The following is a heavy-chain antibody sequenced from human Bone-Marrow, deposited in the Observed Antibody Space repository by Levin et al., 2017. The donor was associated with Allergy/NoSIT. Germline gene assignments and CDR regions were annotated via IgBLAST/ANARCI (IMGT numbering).Heavy chain of an antibody. CDR3: ATGGARWEPLTHTTIYYFDY. CDR1: GFTFSDYG. J-gene: IGHJ4*02. V-gene: IGHV3-48*01. Sequence: GGSLRLSCAASGFTFSDYGINWVRQAPGKGLEWLSYISSRGGNIYYADSVQGRFTISRDNAEKSLYLQMDILRAEDTAVYYCATGGARWEPLTHTTIYYFDYWGQGTLVTVSS. CDR2: ISSRGGNI. D-gene: IGHD1-26*01.